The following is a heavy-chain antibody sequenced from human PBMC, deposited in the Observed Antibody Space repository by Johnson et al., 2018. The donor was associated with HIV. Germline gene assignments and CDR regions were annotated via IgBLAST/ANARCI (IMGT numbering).Heavy chain of an antibody. CDR3: ARDRWYSSSSGGVDDAFDI. CDR1: GFTFSTYG. D-gene: IGHD6-6*01. Sequence: QVQLVESGGGLVQPGGSLRLSCAASGFTFSTYGMHWVRQAPGKGLEWVAVMWYDGSNKYYADSVKGRFTISRDNSKNTLYLQMNSLRAEDMAVYYCARDRWYSSSSGGVDDAFDIWGQGTMVTVSS. V-gene: IGHV3-30*19. J-gene: IGHJ3*02. CDR2: MWYDGSNK.